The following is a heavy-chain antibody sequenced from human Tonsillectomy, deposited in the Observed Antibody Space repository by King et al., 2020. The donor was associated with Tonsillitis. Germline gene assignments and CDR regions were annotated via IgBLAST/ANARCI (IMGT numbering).Heavy chain of an antibody. CDR2: MNPNSGNT. V-gene: IGHV1-8*02. J-gene: IGHJ4*02. Sequence: QLVQSGAEMKKPGASVRVSCKASGNSFSVNDINRVQQAPGQGLEWMGWMNPNSGNTGYSPSFQGRVAMTMDTSTRTAYMDLNNLRSEDTAVYYCARVGGPVFSGGFVYWGQGSLVTVSS. D-gene: IGHD2-15*01. CDR1: GNSFSVND. CDR3: ARVGGPVFSGGFVY.